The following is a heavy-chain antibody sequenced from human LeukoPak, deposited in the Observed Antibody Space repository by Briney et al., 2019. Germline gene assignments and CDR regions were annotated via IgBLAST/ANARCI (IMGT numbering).Heavy chain of an antibody. D-gene: IGHD2-2*01. Sequence: ASVKVSCKASGYTFTSNYMHWVRQAPGQGLEWMGIIHPSGGNTNYAQKFQGRVAMTRDTSTSTVYMELSSLRSEDTALYYCERDCSSTRCQGPVFDNWGHGTLVTVSS. CDR2: IHPSGGNT. CDR1: GYTFTSNY. V-gene: IGHV1-46*01. J-gene: IGHJ4*01. CDR3: ERDCSSTRCQGPVFDN.